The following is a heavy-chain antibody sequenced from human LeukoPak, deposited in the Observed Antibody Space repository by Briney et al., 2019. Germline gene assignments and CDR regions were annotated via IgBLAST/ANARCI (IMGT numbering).Heavy chain of an antibody. CDR1: GGSFSGYY. CDR3: ARGKVGYCSSTSCYGGRFDY. D-gene: IGHD2-2*01. CDR2: INHSGST. J-gene: IGHJ4*02. V-gene: IGHV4-34*01. Sequence: SETLSLTCAVYGGSFSGYYWSWIRQPPGKGLEWIGEINHSGSTNYIPSLKSRVTISVDTSKTQFSLKLSSVTAADTAVYYCARGKVGYCSSTSCYGGRFDYWGQGTLVTVSS.